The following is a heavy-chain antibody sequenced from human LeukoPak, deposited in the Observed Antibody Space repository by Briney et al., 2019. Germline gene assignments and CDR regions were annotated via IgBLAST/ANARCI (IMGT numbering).Heavy chain of an antibody. V-gene: IGHV4-59*01. J-gene: IGHJ3*02. CDR2: IYYTGST. CDR3: ARSDDILTGYAFDI. D-gene: IGHD3-9*01. Sequence: SETLSLTCTVYGGSFSGYYWSWIRQPPGKGLEWIGYIYYTGSTNYNPSLKSRGTISVDTSKNQFSLKLSSVTAADTAVYYCARSDDILTGYAFDIWGQGTMVTVSS. CDR1: GGSFSGYY.